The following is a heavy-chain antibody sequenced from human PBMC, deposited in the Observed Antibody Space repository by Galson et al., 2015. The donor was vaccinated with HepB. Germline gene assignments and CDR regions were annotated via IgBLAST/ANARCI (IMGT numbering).Heavy chain of an antibody. V-gene: IGHV3-30*18. CDR3: AKDPYLYHALAGNMAGFDY. D-gene: IGHD6-19*01. Sequence: SLRLSCAASGVTFSNYGFHWVRQAPGKGLEWVTVISYDGRNKHYADSVKGRFTISRDNSKNMVYLQMNSLRAEGTALYYWAKDPYLYHALAGNMAGFDYWGQGTLVTVSS. J-gene: IGHJ4*02. CDR1: GVTFSNYG. CDR2: ISYDGRNK.